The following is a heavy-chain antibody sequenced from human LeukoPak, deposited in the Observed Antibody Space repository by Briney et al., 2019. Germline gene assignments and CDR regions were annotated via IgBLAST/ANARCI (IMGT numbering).Heavy chain of an antibody. CDR2: ISSSSSYI. D-gene: IGHD6-6*01. Sequence: KAGGSLRLSCAASGCTFSSYSMNWVRQAPGKGLEWVSSISSSSSYIYYADSVKGRFTISRDNAKNSLYLQMNSLRAEDTAVYYCARDIYSSSTVDYWGQGTLVTVSS. CDR3: ARDIYSSSTVDY. CDR1: GCTFSSYS. J-gene: IGHJ4*02. V-gene: IGHV3-21*01.